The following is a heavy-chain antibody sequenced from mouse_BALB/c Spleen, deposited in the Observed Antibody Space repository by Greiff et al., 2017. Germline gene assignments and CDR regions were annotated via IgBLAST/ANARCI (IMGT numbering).Heavy chain of an antibody. CDR1: GFTFSDFY. V-gene: IGHV7-1*02. Sequence: EVHLVESGGGLVQPGGSLRLSCATSGFTFSDFYMEWVRQPPGKRLEWIAASRNKANDYTTEYSASVKGRFIVSRDTSQSILYLQMNALRAEDTAIYYCARASYDGYYWYFDVWGAGTTVTVSS. CDR3: ARASYDGYYWYFDV. J-gene: IGHJ1*01. D-gene: IGHD2-3*01. CDR2: SRNKANDYTT.